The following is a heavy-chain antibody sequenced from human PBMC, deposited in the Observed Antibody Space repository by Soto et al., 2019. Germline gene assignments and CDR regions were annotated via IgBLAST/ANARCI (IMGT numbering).Heavy chain of an antibody. J-gene: IGHJ1*01. CDR2: ISAYST. V-gene: IGHV1-18*01. CDR3: AREDWELLGYFPH. CDR1: GYTFSNYG. Sequence: QVQLVQSGAEVKKPGASVKVSCKTSGYTFSNYGISWVRQAPGQGLEWMGWISAYSTNYAQKLQGRVTLTTDTSTSTAYMELRSLTSDDTAVYYCAREDWELLGYFPHWGQGTLVTVSS. D-gene: IGHD1-7*01.